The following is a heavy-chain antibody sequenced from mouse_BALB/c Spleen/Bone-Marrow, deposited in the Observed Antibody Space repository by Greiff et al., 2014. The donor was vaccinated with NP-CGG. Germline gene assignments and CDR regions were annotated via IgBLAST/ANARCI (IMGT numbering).Heavy chain of an antibody. J-gene: IGHJ4*01. CDR1: GYSITSGYS. Sequence: VQLQQSGPDLVKPSQSLSLTCTVPGYSITSGYSWHWIRQFPGNKLEWMGYIHYSGVTNYNPSLKSRISITRDTSKNQFFLQLNSVTTEDTATYYCARFDGTYAMDYWGQGTSVTVSS. CDR3: ARFDGTYAMDY. CDR2: IHYSGVT. V-gene: IGHV3-1*02. D-gene: IGHD2-1*01.